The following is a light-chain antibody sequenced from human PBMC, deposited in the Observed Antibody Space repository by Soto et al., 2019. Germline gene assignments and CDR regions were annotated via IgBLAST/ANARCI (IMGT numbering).Light chain of an antibody. CDR1: SSNIGAGYD. CDR2: GNS. V-gene: IGLV1-40*01. CDR3: QSYDSSLSAPYV. J-gene: IGLJ1*01. Sequence: QSALTQPPSVSGAPGQRVTISCTGSSSNIGAGYDVHWYQQLPGTAPNLLIYGNSNRPSGVPDRFSGSKSGTSASLAITGLQAEDEADYYCQSYDSSLSAPYVFGTGTKVTVL.